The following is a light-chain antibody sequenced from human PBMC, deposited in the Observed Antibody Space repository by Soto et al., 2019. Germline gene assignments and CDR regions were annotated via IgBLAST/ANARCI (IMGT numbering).Light chain of an antibody. J-gene: IGLJ2*01. Sequence: QSALTQPASVSGSPGQSITISCTGTSSDVGSDNLVSWFQQHPGKAPKLMIYEASKRPSGVSIRFSASRSGNTASLTISGLQAEDGADYSCCSYAGNVVFGGGTKLTVL. V-gene: IGLV2-23*01. CDR2: EAS. CDR3: CSYAGNVV. CDR1: SSDVGSDNL.